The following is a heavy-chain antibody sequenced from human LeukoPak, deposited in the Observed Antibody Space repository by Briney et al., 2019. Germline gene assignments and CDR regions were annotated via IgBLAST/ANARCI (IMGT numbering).Heavy chain of an antibody. J-gene: IGHJ4*02. CDR2: ISTSSLNTI. D-gene: IGHD5/OR15-5a*01. V-gene: IGHV3-48*04. Sequence: GGSLRLSCAASGFTFSSFGMNWVRQAPGKGLEWIPYISTSSLNTIHYADSVKGRFTISRDNAKNSLFLQMNSLRAEDTAVYYCARSLSTDFDYWGQGILVTVSS. CDR3: ARSLSTDFDY. CDR1: GFTFSSFG.